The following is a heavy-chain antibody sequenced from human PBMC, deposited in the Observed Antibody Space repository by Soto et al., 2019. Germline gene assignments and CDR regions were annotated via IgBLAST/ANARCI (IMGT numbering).Heavy chain of an antibody. J-gene: IGHJ6*02. V-gene: IGHV1-69*13. CDR1: GGTFSSYA. Sequence: GASVKVSCKASGGTFSSYAISWVRQAPGQGLEWMGGIIPIFGTANYAQKFQGRVTITADESTSTAYMELSSLRSEDTAVYYCAFSITMVRGVIIKNYYYYGMDVWGQGTTVTVS. CDR3: AFSITMVRGVIIKNYYYYGMDV. D-gene: IGHD3-10*01. CDR2: IIPIFGTA.